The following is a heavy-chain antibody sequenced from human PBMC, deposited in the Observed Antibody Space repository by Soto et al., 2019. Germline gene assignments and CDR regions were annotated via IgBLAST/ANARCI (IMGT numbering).Heavy chain of an antibody. J-gene: IGHJ2*01. D-gene: IGHD2-15*01. CDR3: ASIAGYCSGGSCYYCYFDL. CDR1: GGSISSYY. V-gene: IGHV4-59*01. Sequence: QVQLQESGPGLVKPSETLSLSCTVSGGSISSYYWSWIRQPPGKGLEWIGYIYYSGSTNYNPSLKSRVTISVDTSKNQFSLKLSSVTAADTAVYYCASIAGYCSGGSCYYCYFDLWGRRTLVTVSS. CDR2: IYYSGST.